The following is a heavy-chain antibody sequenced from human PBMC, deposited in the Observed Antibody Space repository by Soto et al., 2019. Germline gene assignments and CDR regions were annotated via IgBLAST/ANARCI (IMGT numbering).Heavy chain of an antibody. CDR1: GYSFTSYW. V-gene: IGHV5-51*01. J-gene: IGHJ6*02. D-gene: IGHD2-2*01. CDR3: ARGWDSSTRFPMDV. Sequence: GESLKISCKGSGYSFTSYWIGWVRQMPGKGLEWMGIIYPSDSSTGYSPSFQGQVTISADKSISTAYLQWNSLKASDTAIYYCARGWDSSTRFPMDVWGQGTTVTVSS. CDR2: IYPSDSST.